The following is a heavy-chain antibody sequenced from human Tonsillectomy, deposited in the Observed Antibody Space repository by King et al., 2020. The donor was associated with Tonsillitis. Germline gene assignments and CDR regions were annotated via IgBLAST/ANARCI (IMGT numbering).Heavy chain of an antibody. CDR2: ISYDGSNK. J-gene: IGHJ3*02. CDR3: ARDSIDYGDYGAFDI. CDR1: GFTFSSYA. Sequence: VQLVESGGGVVQPGRSLRLSCAASGFTFSSYAMHWVRQAPGKGLEWVAVISYDGSNKYYADSVKGRFTISRDNSKNTLYLQMNSLRAEDTAVYYCARDSIDYGDYGAFDIWGQGTMVTVSS. V-gene: IGHV3-30*04. D-gene: IGHD4-17*01.